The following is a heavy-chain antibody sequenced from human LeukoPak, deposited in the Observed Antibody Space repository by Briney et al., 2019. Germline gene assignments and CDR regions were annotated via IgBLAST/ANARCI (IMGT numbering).Heavy chain of an antibody. V-gene: IGHV1-18*01. CDR1: GYTFTSYG. Sequence: ASVKVSCKASGYTFTSYGVSWVRQAPGQGLEWMGWISVYNGNTNYAQKLQGRVTMTTDTSTSTAYMELRSLRSDDTAVYYCARDVDTAYYFDYWGQGTLVTVSS. CDR2: ISVYNGNT. CDR3: ARDVDTAYYFDY. D-gene: IGHD5-18*01. J-gene: IGHJ4*02.